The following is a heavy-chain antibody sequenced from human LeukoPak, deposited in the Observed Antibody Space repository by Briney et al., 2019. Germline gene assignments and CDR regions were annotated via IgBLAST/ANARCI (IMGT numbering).Heavy chain of an antibody. Sequence: GGSLRLSCAASGFTVSTNYMSWVRKAPGKGLEWASVIYSGDTTFYADSVRGKFTIARDNSKNTLYLQMNSLRAEDTAVYYCASILRSSSGYYFDYWGQGTLVTVSS. J-gene: IGHJ4*02. CDR1: GFTVSTNY. CDR2: IYSGDTT. V-gene: IGHV3-66*01. D-gene: IGHD3-10*01. CDR3: ASILRSSSGYYFDY.